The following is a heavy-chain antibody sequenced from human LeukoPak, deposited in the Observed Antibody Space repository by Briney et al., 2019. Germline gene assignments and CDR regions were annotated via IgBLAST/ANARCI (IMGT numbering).Heavy chain of an antibody. CDR1: GFTFSNHV. Sequence: GGSLRLSCAASGFTFSNHVMHWVRQAPGKALEWVAFIRYDGSNKDYADSVKGRFTISRDNSKNTLYLQMNSLRAEDTAVYCCGKSYWDTVVVPSAANYWGQGTLVTVSS. J-gene: IGHJ4*02. V-gene: IGHV3-30*02. CDR3: GKSYWDTVVVPSAANY. D-gene: IGHD2-2*01. CDR2: IRYDGSNK.